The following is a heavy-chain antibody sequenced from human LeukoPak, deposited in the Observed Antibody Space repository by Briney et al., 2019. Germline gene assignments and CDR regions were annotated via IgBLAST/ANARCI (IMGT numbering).Heavy chain of an antibody. Sequence: PGGSLRLSCAASGFTFSSYAMSWVRQAPGKGLEWVSAISGSGGSTYYADSVKGRFTISRDNSKNTLYLQMNSLRAEDTAVYYCAKPGYGSTITGTPANDYWGQGTLVTVSS. D-gene: IGHD1-20*01. V-gene: IGHV3-23*01. J-gene: IGHJ4*02. CDR1: GFTFSSYA. CDR3: AKPGYGSTITGTPANDY. CDR2: ISGSGGST.